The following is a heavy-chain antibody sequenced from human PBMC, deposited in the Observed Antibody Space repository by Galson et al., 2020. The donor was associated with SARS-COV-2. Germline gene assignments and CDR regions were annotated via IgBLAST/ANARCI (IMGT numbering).Heavy chain of an antibody. V-gene: IGHV3-23*01. CDR3: AKRAGYTSSWYLINS. Sequence: GGSLRLSCAASGFTFSNFAMNWVRQAPGGGLEWVSGISSDGRDTYYADSVKGRFTISRDNSKNTLSLQMHRLSAADTALYYCAKRAGYTSSWYLINSWGQGTLVTVSS. D-gene: IGHD6-13*01. CDR2: ISSDGRDT. CDR1: GFTFSNFA. J-gene: IGHJ5*02.